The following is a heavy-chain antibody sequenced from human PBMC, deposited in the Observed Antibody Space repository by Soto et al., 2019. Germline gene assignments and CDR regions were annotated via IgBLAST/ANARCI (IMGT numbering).Heavy chain of an antibody. V-gene: IGHV4-30-4*01. D-gene: IGHD6-13*01. CDR2: IHYSGNT. J-gene: IGHJ5*02. Sequence: SETLSLTCTVSGGSISSVDYYWSWIRQPPGKGLEWIGYIHYSGNTYSNPSLKSRVIISMDTSKNQFSLKLTSVTAADTAVYYCGSLISAEGTFNWFDPWGQGTLVTVSS. CDR3: GSLISAEGTFNWFDP. CDR1: GGSISSVDYY.